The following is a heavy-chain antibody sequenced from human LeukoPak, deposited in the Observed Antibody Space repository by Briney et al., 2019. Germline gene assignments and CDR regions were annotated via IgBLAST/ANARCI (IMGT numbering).Heavy chain of an antibody. V-gene: IGHV4-59*10. D-gene: IGHD2-21*01. CDR2: IYASGST. J-gene: IGHJ4*02. Sequence: SETLSLTCAVYGGSFSGYYWSWIRQPAGKGLEWIGRIYASGSTNYTPSLKSRVSMSVDTSKNQFSLKLTSVTAADTAVYYCARHSIASDGARLFDYWGRGTLVTVSS. CDR3: ARHSIASDGARLFDY. CDR1: GGSFSGYY.